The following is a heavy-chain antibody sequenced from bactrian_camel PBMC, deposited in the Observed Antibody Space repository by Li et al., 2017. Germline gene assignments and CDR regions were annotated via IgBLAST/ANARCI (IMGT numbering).Heavy chain of an antibody. D-gene: IGHD1*01. CDR3: AADIYCSFMTPRYDY. CDR2: FINTFGRTT. J-gene: IGHJ4*01. Sequence: HVQLVESGGGSVPPGGSVRLSCAASGNTYNLNCLGWFRQAPGMEREQVAVFINTFGRTTRYADSVKGRFIITRDKAKDLVYLQMNGLQPEDTGMYYCAADIYCSFMTPRYDYWGQGTQVTVS. CDR1: GNTYNLNC. V-gene: IGHV3S53*01.